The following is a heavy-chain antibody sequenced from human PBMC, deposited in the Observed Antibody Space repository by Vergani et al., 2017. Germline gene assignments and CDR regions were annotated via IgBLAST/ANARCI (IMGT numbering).Heavy chain of an antibody. CDR3: ASIARAPTRRNPPPDY. J-gene: IGHJ4*02. Sequence: QVQLHEWGAGLLKTSETLSLTCGVSGGSFSDYYWSWIRQAPGMGLEWIGEVNHCGSTNYNPSLKSRVSISVDTSKNQFSLQLTSVTAADSALYFCASIARAPTRRNPPPDYWGQGILVTVSS. V-gene: IGHV4-34*01. CDR2: VNHCGST. CDR1: GGSFSDYY. D-gene: IGHD3-16*02.